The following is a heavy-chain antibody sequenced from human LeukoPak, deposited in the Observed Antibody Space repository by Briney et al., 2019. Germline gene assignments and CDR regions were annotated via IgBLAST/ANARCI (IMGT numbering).Heavy chain of an antibody. CDR2: IRYDGSNK. J-gene: IGHJ4*02. V-gene: IGHV3-30*02. CDR3: ANVRRATYYYDSSGYGWSDY. Sequence: PGGSLRLSCAASGFTFSSYGMHWVRQAPGKGLEWVAFIRYDGSNKYYADSVKGRFTISRDNSKNTLSLQMNSMRAEDTAVYYCANVRRATYYYDSSGYGWSDYWGQGTLVTVSS. CDR1: GFTFSSYG. D-gene: IGHD3-22*01.